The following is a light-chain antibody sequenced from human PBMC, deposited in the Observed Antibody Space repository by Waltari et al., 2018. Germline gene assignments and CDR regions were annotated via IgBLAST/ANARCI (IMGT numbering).Light chain of an antibody. CDR2: MNN. J-gene: IGLJ3*02. V-gene: IGLV1-47*01. CDR1: TPHNGRNY. CDR3: ATWDGSLTAWV. Sequence: QPVQTQPHSASGTHGQRVTLSGSGNTPHNGRNYACRYQQFPGTAPKRLVYMNNERPSGVPDRISGSKSGTSAPLAISGLRSEDEADYYCATWDGSLTAWVFGGGTKVTVL.